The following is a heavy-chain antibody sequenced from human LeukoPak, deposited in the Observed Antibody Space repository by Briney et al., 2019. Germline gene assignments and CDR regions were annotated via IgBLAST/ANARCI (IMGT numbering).Heavy chain of an antibody. V-gene: IGHV3-66*01. D-gene: IGHD6-13*01. Sequence: EGSLRLSCAASGFTVSSSYMTWVRHAPGKGLEWVSVIYSGGTTYYADSVKGRSTISRDNSKDTLYLQMNSLRAEDTAVYYCARGVAAAGTTLDYWGQGTLVTVSS. CDR3: ARGVAAAGTTLDY. CDR2: IYSGGTT. J-gene: IGHJ4*02. CDR1: GFTVSSSY.